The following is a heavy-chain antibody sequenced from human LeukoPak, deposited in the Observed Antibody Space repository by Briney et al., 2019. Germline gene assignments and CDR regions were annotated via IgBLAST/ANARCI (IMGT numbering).Heavy chain of an antibody. CDR3: ARARSGGYSYFYY. D-gene: IGHD6-19*01. V-gene: IGHV4-4*07. CDR2: IYTSWST. Sequence: SETLSLTCTVSGGSISSYSWSWIRQPAGKGLEWIGRIYTSWSTNYNPSLKSRVTMSVDTSKNQFSLKLSSVAAADTAVYYWARARSGGYSYFYYWGQGTLVTVSS. CDR1: GGSISSYS. J-gene: IGHJ4*02.